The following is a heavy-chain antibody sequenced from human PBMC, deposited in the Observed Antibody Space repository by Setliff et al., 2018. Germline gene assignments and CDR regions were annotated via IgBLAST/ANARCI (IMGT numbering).Heavy chain of an antibody. CDR3: SRLVRYCSRTTCQTASGAEL. D-gene: IGHD2-2*01. J-gene: IGHJ4*02. CDR2: ISVYSGNT. CDR1: GYTFSHSG. Sequence: VASVKVSCKASGYTFSHSGITWVRQAPGQGLEWMGWISVYSGNTNYAQKLQGRVTMTTDASTNTAYMELRGLTSDDTAVYYCSRLVRYCSRTTCQTASGAELWGQGTLVTVSS. V-gene: IGHV1-18*01.